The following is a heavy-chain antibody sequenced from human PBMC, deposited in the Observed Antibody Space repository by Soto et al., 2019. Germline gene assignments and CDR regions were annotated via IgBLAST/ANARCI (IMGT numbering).Heavy chain of an antibody. J-gene: IGHJ4*02. D-gene: IGHD2-15*01. Sequence: GGSLRLSCAASGFTFSSYSMNWVRQAPGKGLEWVSSISSSSSYIYYADSVKGRFTISRDNAKNSLYLQMNSLRAEDTAVYYCASTPRRAATTSDYCGQGTLVTLSS. CDR2: ISSSSSYI. CDR3: ASTPRRAATTSDY. V-gene: IGHV3-21*01. CDR1: GFTFSSYS.